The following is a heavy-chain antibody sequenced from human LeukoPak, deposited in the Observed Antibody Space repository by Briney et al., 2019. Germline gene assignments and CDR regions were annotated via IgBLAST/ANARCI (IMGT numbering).Heavy chain of an antibody. CDR2: INHSGST. CDR3: ARGLDYDFWSGYLQGFDY. D-gene: IGHD3-3*01. CDR1: GGSLSGYY. J-gene: IGHJ4*02. Sequence: SETLSLTCAVYGGSLSGYYWSWIRQPPGKGLEWIGEINHSGSTNYNPSLKSRVTISVDTSKNQFSLKLSSVTAADTAVYYCARGLDYDFWSGYLQGFDYWGQGTLVTVSS. V-gene: IGHV4-34*01.